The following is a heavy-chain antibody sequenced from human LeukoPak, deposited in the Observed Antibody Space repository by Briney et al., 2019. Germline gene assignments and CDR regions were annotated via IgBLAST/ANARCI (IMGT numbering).Heavy chain of an antibody. CDR3: AKEGDFYDILTDY. J-gene: IGHJ4*02. V-gene: IGHV3-23*01. CDR1: GFTFSSYA. Sequence: GGSLRLSCAASGFTFSSYAMSWARQAPGKGLEWVSGISGSGGSTYYADSVKGRFTISRDNSKNTLYLQMNSLRAEDTAVYYCAKEGDFYDILTDYWGQGTLVTVSS. D-gene: IGHD3-9*01. CDR2: ISGSGGST.